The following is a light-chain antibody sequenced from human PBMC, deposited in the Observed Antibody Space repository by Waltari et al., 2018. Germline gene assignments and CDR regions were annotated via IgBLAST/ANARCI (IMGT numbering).Light chain of an antibody. CDR2: EAS. J-gene: IGKJ1*01. CDR3: QNHERLPAT. CDR1: QNIGRY. V-gene: IGKV3-20*01. Sequence: EIMLTQSPGTLSLSPGERATLSCRASQNIGRYLVWYPQKPGQAPRLLIYEASRRATGIPDRFSGSGSGTDFSLTISRLEPEDFAVYYCQNHERLPATFGQGTKVEIK.